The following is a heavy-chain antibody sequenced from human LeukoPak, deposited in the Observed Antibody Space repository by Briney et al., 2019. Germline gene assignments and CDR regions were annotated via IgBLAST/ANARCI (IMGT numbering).Heavy chain of an antibody. D-gene: IGHD4-17*01. CDR1: GFTFSSYG. V-gene: IGHV3-23*01. Sequence: GGSLRLSCAASGFTFSSYGMHWVRQAPGKGLEWVSAISGSGGSTYYADSVKGRFTISGDNSKNTLYLQMNSLRAEDTAVYYCAKDLRTTVTTGFDYWGQGTLVTVSS. CDR3: AKDLRTTVTTGFDY. J-gene: IGHJ4*02. CDR2: ISGSGGST.